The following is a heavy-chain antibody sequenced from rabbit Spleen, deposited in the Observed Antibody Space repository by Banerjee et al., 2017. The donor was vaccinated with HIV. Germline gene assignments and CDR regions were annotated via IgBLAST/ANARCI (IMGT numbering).Heavy chain of an antibody. CDR1: GFSLSYNNV. V-gene: IGHV1S45*01. D-gene: IGHD2-1*01. Sequence: QQQLVESGGGLVKPGASLTLTCTASGFSLSYNNVMCWVRQAPGKGLEWIACINTYTAKGVYATWAKGRFTISRTSSTTVTLQMTSLTAADTATYFCARDLTIVIGWNFNLWGPGTLVTVS. CDR2: INTYTAKG. CDR3: ARDLTIVIGWNFNL. J-gene: IGHJ4*01.